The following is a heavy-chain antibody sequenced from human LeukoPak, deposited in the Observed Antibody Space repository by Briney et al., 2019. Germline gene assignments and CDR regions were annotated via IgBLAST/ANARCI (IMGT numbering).Heavy chain of an antibody. V-gene: IGHV4-4*07. D-gene: IGHD6-6*01. CDR2: IHTSGNT. CDR1: GGSISSYY. CDR3: ARQGSATARPFVSNDY. Sequence: SETLSLTCTVSGGSISSYYWSWIRQPAGKGLEWIGRIHTSGNTDYNPSLKSRVTMSVDTSKNQFSLKVRSVTAADTAVYYCARQGSATARPFVSNDYWGQGTLVTVSS. J-gene: IGHJ4*02.